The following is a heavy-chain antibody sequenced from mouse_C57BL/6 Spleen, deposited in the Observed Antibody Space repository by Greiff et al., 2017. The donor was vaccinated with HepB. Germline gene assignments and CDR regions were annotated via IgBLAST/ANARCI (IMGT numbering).Heavy chain of an antibody. CDR3: TRERGYDYARTCFAY. Sequence: EVQLVESGEGLVKPGGSLKLSCAASGFTFSSYAMSWVRQTPEKRLEWVAYISSGGDYIYYADTVKGRFTISRDNARNTLYLQMSSLKSEDTAMYYCTRERGYDYARTCFAYWGQGTLVTVSA. D-gene: IGHD2-4*01. V-gene: IGHV5-9-1*02. J-gene: IGHJ3*01. CDR2: ISSGGDYI. CDR1: GFTFSSYA.